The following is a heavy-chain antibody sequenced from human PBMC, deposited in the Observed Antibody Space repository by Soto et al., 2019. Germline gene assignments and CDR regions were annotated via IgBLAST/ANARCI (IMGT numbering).Heavy chain of an antibody. CDR2: IGGNGVTT. V-gene: IGHV3-23*01. Sequence: EVQLLESGGGLVQPGGSLRLSCAASGYSIGSSAWSWVRQAPGKGLDWVSTIGGNGVTTFYADSVKGRFTISRDISRNTVFLQMSSLRAEDTALYYCAKSSRYCSGGGCFYYFDYWGQGTLVTASS. J-gene: IGHJ4*02. CDR1: GYSIGSSA. D-gene: IGHD2-15*01. CDR3: AKSSRYCSGGGCFYYFDY.